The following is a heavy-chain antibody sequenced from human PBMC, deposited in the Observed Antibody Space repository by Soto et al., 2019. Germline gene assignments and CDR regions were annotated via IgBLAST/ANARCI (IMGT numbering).Heavy chain of an antibody. CDR3: GRGRSGEIVVFY. J-gene: IGHJ4*02. CDR1: GYTFTGYY. Sequence: ASVKVSCKASGYTFTGYYIHWVRQAPGRGLEWVGEISPNSGGTRYAQKFQGRVTMTKDTSSTTVYMELSNLSPDDTAVYYCGRGRSGEIVVFYWAQGTMVTVSS. CDR2: ISPNSGGT. D-gene: IGHD1-26*01. V-gene: IGHV1-2*02.